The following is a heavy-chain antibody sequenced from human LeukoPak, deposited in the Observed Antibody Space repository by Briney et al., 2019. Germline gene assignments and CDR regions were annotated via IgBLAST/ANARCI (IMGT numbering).Heavy chain of an antibody. CDR1: GGSISSYY. D-gene: IGHD3-9*01. Sequence: SETLSLTCTVSGGSISSYYWSWIRQPPGKGLEWIGYIYYSGSTNYNPSLKSRVTISVDTSKNQFSLKLSSVTAADTAVYYCASFDILTGYYGGFDYWGQGILVTVSS. CDR3: ASFDILTGYYGGFDY. V-gene: IGHV4-59*01. CDR2: IYYSGST. J-gene: IGHJ4*02.